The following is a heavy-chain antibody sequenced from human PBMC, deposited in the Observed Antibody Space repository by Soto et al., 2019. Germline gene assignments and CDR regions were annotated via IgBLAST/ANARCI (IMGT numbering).Heavy chain of an antibody. D-gene: IGHD4-4*01. Sequence: PSETLSLTCTVSGGSISSSSYYWGWIRQPPGKGLEWIGSIYYSGSTYYNPSLKSRVTISVDTSKNQFSLKLSSVTAADTAVYYCARTTPNPATVTPNDYWGQGTLVTVSS. J-gene: IGHJ4*02. CDR3: ARTTPNPATVTPNDY. CDR1: GGSISSSSYY. CDR2: IYYSGST. V-gene: IGHV4-39*01.